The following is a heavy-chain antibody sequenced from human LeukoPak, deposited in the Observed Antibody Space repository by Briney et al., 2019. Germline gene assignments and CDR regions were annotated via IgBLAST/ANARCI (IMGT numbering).Heavy chain of an antibody. V-gene: IGHV2-5*02. CDR1: GFSLSTSGVG. CDR3: AHILGYYDK. CDR2: IYWDDDK. D-gene: IGHD3-22*01. J-gene: IGHJ4*02. Sequence: SGPTLVNPTQTSGFSLSTSGVGVGWIRQPPGKALEWLALIYWDDDKRYSPSLKSRLTITKDTSKNQVVLTMTNLDPVDTATYYCAHILGYYDKWGQGTLVTVSS.